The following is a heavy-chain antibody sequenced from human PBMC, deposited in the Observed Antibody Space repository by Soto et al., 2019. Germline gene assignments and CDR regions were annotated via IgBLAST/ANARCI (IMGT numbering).Heavy chain of an antibody. D-gene: IGHD3-9*01. CDR1: GFTFSSYD. J-gene: IGHJ6*02. V-gene: IGHV3-13*01. CDR3: ARSYYDILTGYWRGYYGMDV. Sequence: GGSLRLSCAASGFTFSSYDMHWVRQATGKGLEWVSAIGTAGDTYYPGSVKGRFTISRENAKNSLYLQMNSLRAEDTAVYYCARSYYDILTGYWRGYYGMDVWGQGTTVTVSS. CDR2: IGTAGDT.